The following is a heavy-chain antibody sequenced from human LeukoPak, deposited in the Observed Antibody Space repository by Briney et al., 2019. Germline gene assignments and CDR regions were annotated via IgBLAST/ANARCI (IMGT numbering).Heavy chain of an antibody. D-gene: IGHD6-19*01. J-gene: IGHJ4*02. CDR2: IYTGGNT. CDR3: TRGTSTVSAGYS. CDR1: GFTVSSNY. V-gene: IGHV3-53*01. Sequence: PGGSLRLSCAASGFTVSSNYMSWVRQAPGKGLEWVSVIYTGGNTYYADSVKGRFIISRDTSKNTLYLQMGSLRAEDTAVYYCTRGTSTVSAGYSWGQGTLVTVSS.